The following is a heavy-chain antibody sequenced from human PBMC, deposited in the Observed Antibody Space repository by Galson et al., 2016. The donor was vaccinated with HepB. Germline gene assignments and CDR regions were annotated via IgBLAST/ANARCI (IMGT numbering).Heavy chain of an antibody. V-gene: IGHV4-61*01. CDR1: GGSVSSGNYY. D-gene: IGHD1-26*01. J-gene: IGHJ3*02. Sequence: SETLSLTCTVSGGSVSSGNYYWSWIRQPPGKGLEWIGYIYYSGSTNYNPSLKSRVTISVDTSKNQFSLKLSSVTAADTAVYYCARAVGATDTFDIWGRGTVVTVSS. CDR2: IYYSGST. CDR3: ARAVGATDTFDI.